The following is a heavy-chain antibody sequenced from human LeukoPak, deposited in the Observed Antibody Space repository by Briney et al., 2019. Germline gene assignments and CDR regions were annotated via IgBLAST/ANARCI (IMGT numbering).Heavy chain of an antibody. CDR2: IYHSGST. J-gene: IGHJ4*02. Sequence: SETLSLTCAVSGGSISSGGYSWSWIRQPPGKGLEWIGYIYHSGSTYYNPSLKSRVTISVDRSKNQFSLKLSSVTAADTAIYFCARDPIGSGGTIDYWGQGTLVTVSS. CDR1: GGSISSGGYS. V-gene: IGHV4-30-2*01. CDR3: ARDPIGSGGTIDY. D-gene: IGHD6-19*01.